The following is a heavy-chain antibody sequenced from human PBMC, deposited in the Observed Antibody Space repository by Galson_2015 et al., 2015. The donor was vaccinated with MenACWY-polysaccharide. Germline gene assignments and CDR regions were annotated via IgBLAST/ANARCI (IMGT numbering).Heavy chain of an antibody. CDR2: IAHDGTVT. CDR1: GSRFSNYG. V-gene: IGHV3-30*18. CDR3: AKERDARMSSSLNL. J-gene: IGHJ4*02. Sequence: SLRLSCAASGSRFSNYGMQWVRQAPGKGLEWVTVIAHDGTVTHYTDPVRGRFTVSRDNSKNMLYLYMNSLRPDDTAVYFCAKERDARMSSSLNLWGQGTLVIVSS. D-gene: IGHD1-20*01.